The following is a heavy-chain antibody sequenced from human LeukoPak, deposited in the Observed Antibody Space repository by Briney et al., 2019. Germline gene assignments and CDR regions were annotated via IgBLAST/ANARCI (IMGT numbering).Heavy chain of an antibody. V-gene: IGHV3-23*01. CDR2: ISGSGGST. Sequence: GGSLRLSCAASGFTFSTYGMSWVRQAPGKGLEWVSAISGSGGSTYYADSVKGRFIISRDNSKNTLYLQMNSLKAEDTAVYYCARDDSTWYYFDYWGQGTLVTVSS. CDR1: GFTFSTYG. D-gene: IGHD6-13*01. CDR3: ARDDSTWYYFDY. J-gene: IGHJ4*02.